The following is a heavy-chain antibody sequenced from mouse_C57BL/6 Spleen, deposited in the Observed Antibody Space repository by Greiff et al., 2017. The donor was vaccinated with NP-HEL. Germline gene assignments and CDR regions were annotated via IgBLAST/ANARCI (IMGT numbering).Heavy chain of an antibody. D-gene: IGHD1-1*01. CDR1: GFSLTSYA. CDR2: LWTGGGT. Sequence: VKLMESGPGLVAPSQSLSITCTVSGFSLTSYAISWVRQPPAKGLEWLGVLWTGGGTNYNSALKSRLSISKDNSKSQVFLKMNSLQTDDTARYYWARNWQFIATVDWYFDVWGTGTTVTVSS. V-gene: IGHV2-9-1*01. CDR3: ARNWQFIATVDWYFDV. J-gene: IGHJ1*03.